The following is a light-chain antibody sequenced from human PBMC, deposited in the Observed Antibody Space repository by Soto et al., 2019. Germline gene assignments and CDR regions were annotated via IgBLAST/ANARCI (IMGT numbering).Light chain of an antibody. J-gene: IGKJ1*01. V-gene: IGKV2-28*01. Sequence: DIVMTQSPLSLPVTPGEPASISCRSSQSLLHSNGYNYLDWYLQKPGQSPQLLIYLGSNRASGVPDRFSGSGSGTDFTLKISRVEAEDVGVYYCMQGLQPPRTFGQGTKVEIK. CDR3: MQGLQPPRT. CDR1: QSLLHSNGYNY. CDR2: LGS.